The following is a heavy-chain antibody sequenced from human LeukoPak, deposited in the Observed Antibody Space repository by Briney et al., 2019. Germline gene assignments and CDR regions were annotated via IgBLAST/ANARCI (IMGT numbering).Heavy chain of an antibody. Sequence: KPSETLSLTCAVYGGSFSGYYWSWIRQPPGKGLEWIGEINHSGSTNHNPSLKSRVTISVDTSKNQFSLKLSSVTAADAAVYYCARDSSADAFDIWGQGTMVTVSS. D-gene: IGHD2-15*01. CDR1: GGSFSGYY. CDR3: ARDSSADAFDI. CDR2: INHSGST. V-gene: IGHV4-34*01. J-gene: IGHJ3*02.